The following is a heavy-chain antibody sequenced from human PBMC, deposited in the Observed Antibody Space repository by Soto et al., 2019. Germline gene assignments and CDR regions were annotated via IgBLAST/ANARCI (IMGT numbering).Heavy chain of an antibody. CDR3: ARGPAWIFGVVTRDPHYYYGMDV. V-gene: IGHV1-2*04. D-gene: IGHD3-3*01. CDR2: INPNSGGT. CDR1: GYTFTSYG. Sequence: ASVKVSFKASGYTFTSYGISWVRQAPGQGLEGKGWINPNSGGTNYAQKFQGWVTMTRDTSISTAYMELSRLRSDDTAVYYCARGPAWIFGVVTRDPHYYYGMDVWGQGTTVTVSS. J-gene: IGHJ6*02.